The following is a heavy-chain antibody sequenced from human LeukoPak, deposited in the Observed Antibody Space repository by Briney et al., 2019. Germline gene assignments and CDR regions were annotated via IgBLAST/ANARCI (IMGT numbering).Heavy chain of an antibody. V-gene: IGHV3-48*03. Sequence: HPGRSLRPACTPSGFTLSRDEINCARQPPGKVLEWVLDITSSGSPIYSADCVKCRFTVPRDNDKISLYLQMGSLRAEDTAVYSCARTMAFWGQGTLVAVSS. CDR1: GFTLSRDE. CDR3: ARTMAF. CDR2: ITSSGSPI. D-gene: IGHD5-24*01. J-gene: IGHJ4*02.